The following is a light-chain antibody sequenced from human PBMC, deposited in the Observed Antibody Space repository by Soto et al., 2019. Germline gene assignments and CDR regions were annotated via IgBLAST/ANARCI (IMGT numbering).Light chain of an antibody. CDR2: EVT. CDR1: RRDVGDYNY. CDR3: SSFTSRFTFV. Sequence: QSALTQPASVSGSPGQSIAFSCTGTRRDVGDYNYVSWYQQHPGKAPKLMISEVTNRPSGVSDRFSGSKSGNTASLTISGLQAEDEADYYCSSFTSRFTFVFGTGTKLTVL. J-gene: IGLJ1*01. V-gene: IGLV2-14*01.